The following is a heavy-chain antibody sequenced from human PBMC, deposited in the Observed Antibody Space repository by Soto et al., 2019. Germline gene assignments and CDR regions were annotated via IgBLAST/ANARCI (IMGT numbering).Heavy chain of an antibody. V-gene: IGHV1-18*01. CDR3: ERDRSVGLVDY. J-gene: IGHJ4*02. CDR2: ISAYNGNT. Sequence: QVQLVQSGAEVKKPGASVKVSCKASGYTFTSYGISWVRQAPGQGLEWMGWISAYNGNTKYVQKLQGRVTMTTDTSTSTAYMGQRSLRCDDTALYFWERDRSVGLVDYGGQGTLVTVSS. D-gene: IGHD6-25*01. CDR1: GYTFTSYG.